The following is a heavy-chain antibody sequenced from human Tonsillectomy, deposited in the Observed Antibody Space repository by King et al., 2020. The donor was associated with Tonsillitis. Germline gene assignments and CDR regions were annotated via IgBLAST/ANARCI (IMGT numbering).Heavy chain of an antibody. J-gene: IGHJ4*02. Sequence: VQLVESGGGLVQPGGSLRLSCAASGFTFSNYAMSWVRQAPGKGLEWVSTLSGSGGRTYYADSVKGRFTISRDNAKNTLYLQMNSLRADVTAVYYCANDSGYSYGYFDYWGQGTLVTVSS. D-gene: IGHD5-18*01. CDR1: GFTFSNYA. CDR2: LSGSGGRT. V-gene: IGHV3-23*04. CDR3: ANDSGYSYGYFDY.